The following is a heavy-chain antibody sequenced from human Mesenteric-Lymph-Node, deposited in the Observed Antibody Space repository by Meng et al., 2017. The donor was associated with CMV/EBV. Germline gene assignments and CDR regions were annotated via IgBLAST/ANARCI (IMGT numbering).Heavy chain of an antibody. Sequence: SETLSLTCTVSGASLSSYRYYWGWIRQPPGKGLEWIGSIFYTGSTDYNPSFNSRVTISLDTSRNQFSLKLNSVTAADTAVYYCAITQRYRTNWFDPWGQGALVTVSS. CDR3: AITQRYRTNWFDP. J-gene: IGHJ5*02. V-gene: IGHV4-39*07. CDR1: GASLSSYRYY. D-gene: IGHD1-26*01. CDR2: IFYTGST.